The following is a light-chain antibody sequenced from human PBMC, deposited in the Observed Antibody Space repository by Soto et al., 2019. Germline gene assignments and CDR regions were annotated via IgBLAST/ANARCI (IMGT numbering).Light chain of an antibody. CDR2: EVS. J-gene: IGLJ2*01. Sequence: QSVLTQPASVSGSPGQSITISCTGTSSDVGGYNYVSWYQQHPGKAPKLMIYEVSNRPSGVSNRFSGSKSGNTASLTISGLQGEDEADYYCSSYTGSNTLEVVFGGGTQLTVL. CDR3: SSYTGSNTLEVV. CDR1: SSDVGGYNY. V-gene: IGLV2-14*01.